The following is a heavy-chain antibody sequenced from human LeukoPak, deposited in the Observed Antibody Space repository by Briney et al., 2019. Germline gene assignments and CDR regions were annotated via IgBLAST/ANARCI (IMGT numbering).Heavy chain of an antibody. V-gene: IGHV1-18*01. Sequence: ASVNVSCKASGYTFTSYGISWVRQAPGQGLEWMGWISAYNGNTNYAQKFQGRVTMTEDTSTDTAYMELSSLRSEDTAVYYCATVSPPWQQLFYFDYWGQGTLVTVSS. CDR1: GYTFTSYG. D-gene: IGHD6-13*01. CDR2: ISAYNGNT. CDR3: ATVSPPWQQLFYFDY. J-gene: IGHJ4*02.